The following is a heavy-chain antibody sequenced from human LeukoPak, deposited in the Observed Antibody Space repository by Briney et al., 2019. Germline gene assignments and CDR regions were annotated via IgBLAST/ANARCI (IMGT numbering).Heavy chain of an antibody. CDR3: ARGGHSSGWYEVWSPSFDY. J-gene: IGHJ4*02. CDR2: KSYDGSNK. V-gene: IGHV3-30*07. Sequence: PGGSLRLSCAASGFTFSSYAMYWVRQAPGKGLEWVAVKSYDGSNKYYADSVKGRFTISRNNSKNTLYLQMNSLRAEDTAVYYCARGGHSSGWYEVWSPSFDYWGQGTLVTVSS. D-gene: IGHD6-19*01. CDR1: GFTFSSYA.